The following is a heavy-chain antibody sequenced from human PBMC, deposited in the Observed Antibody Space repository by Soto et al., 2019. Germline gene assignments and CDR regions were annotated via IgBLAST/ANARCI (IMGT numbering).Heavy chain of an antibody. Sequence: GGSLRLCCAASGFTVSSNYMSWVRQAPGKGLEWVSVIYSGGSTYYADSVKGRFTISRDNSKNTLYLQMNSLRAEDTAVYYCARGIVDFADYYDSSGSLAYYYYGMDVWGQGTTVTVSS. CDR3: ARGIVDFADYYDSSGSLAYYYYGMDV. CDR2: IYSGGST. CDR1: GFTVSSNY. V-gene: IGHV3-53*01. J-gene: IGHJ6*02. D-gene: IGHD3-22*01.